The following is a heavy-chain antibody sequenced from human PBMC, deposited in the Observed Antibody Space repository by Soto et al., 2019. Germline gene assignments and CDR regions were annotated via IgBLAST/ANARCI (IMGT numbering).Heavy chain of an antibody. Sequence: SGPTLVNPTQTLTLTCTLSGFSLNTNGVSVNWIRQPPGKSLEWLARIDWDDDKYYNSSLKTRLTISRDSSRNQVVLTMTNMDPVDTGTYFCARNPIWDYGDPRNAFDIWGQGTSVTVSS. V-gene: IGHV2-70*12. CDR2: IDWDDDK. J-gene: IGHJ3*02. CDR1: GFSLNTNGVS. CDR3: ARNPIWDYGDPRNAFDI. D-gene: IGHD4-17*01.